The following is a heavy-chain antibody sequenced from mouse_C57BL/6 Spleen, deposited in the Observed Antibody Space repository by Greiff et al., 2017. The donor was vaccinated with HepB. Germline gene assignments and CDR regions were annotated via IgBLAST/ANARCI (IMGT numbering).Heavy chain of an antibody. J-gene: IGHJ1*03. D-gene: IGHD2-2*01. V-gene: IGHV14-4*01. CDR1: GFNIKDDY. CDR3: TTRGYGYGWYFDV. CDR2: IDPENGDT. Sequence: VQLQQSGAELVRPGASVKLSCTASGFNIKDDYMHWVKQRPEQGLEWIGWIDPENGDTEYASKFQGKATITADTSSNTAYLQLSSLTSEDTAVYYCTTRGYGYGWYFDVWGTGTTVTVSS.